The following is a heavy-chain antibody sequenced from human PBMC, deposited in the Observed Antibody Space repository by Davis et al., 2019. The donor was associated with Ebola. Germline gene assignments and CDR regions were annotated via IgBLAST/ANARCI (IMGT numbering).Heavy chain of an antibody. V-gene: IGHV1-18*04. CDR1: GYTFTSYG. D-gene: IGHD3-3*01. J-gene: IGHJ6*02. Sequence: ASVKVSCKASGYTFTSYGISWVRQAPGQGLEWMGWISAYNGNTNYAQKLQGRVTMTTDTSTSTAYMGLRSLRSDDTAVYYCARGQDFWSGYSLYYYYGMDVWGQGTTVTVSS. CDR3: ARGQDFWSGYSLYYYYGMDV. CDR2: ISAYNGNT.